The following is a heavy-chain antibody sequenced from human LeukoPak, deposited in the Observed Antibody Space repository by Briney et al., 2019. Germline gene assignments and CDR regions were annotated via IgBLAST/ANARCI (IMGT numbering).Heavy chain of an antibody. D-gene: IGHD2-15*01. J-gene: IGHJ4*02. CDR3: AGGLLGCRGGSCYPTDY. CDR2: IRQDGNEK. Sequence: GGSLRLSCAASGFTFSNFWMSWVRQAPGKGLEWVANIRQDGNEKYYVDSLKGRFTISRDNAKNSVYLQMSSLRAEDTAVYYCAGGLLGCRGGSCYPTDYWGQGTLVTVSS. CDR1: GFTFSNFW. V-gene: IGHV3-7*01.